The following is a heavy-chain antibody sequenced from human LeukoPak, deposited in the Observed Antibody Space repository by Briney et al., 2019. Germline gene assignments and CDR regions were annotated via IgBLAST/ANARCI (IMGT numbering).Heavy chain of an antibody. CDR2: ISSSSSTI. CDR1: GFTFSSYG. J-gene: IGHJ4*02. CDR3: ASPSWSEVGSYCGGDCYSAFDY. Sequence: QPGGSLRLSCAASGFTFSSYGMTWVRQAPGKGLEWVSYISSSSSTIYYADSVKGRFTISRDNAKNSLYLQMNSLRAEDTAVYYCASPSWSEVGSYCGGDCYSAFDYWGQGTLVTVSS. D-gene: IGHD2-21*02. V-gene: IGHV3-48*04.